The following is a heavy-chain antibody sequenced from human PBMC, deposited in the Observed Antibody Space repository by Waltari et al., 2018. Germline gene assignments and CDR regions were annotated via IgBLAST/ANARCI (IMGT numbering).Heavy chain of an antibody. J-gene: IGHJ6*02. D-gene: IGHD2-21*02. CDR3: ARGHYCGGDCWSGAYYYGMDV. CDR2: ITHIGST. V-gene: IGHV4-34*04. CDR1: GGSFSGYY. Sequence: VLLQQWCAGLLTPSETLSLTCAVYGGSFSGYYWSWIRQPPGKGVEWIGEITHIGSTNNNPSLKSRGTITVETSKNQCYLKRSSVTAANTAGYYWARGHYCGGDCWSGAYYYGMDVWGQGTTVTVSS.